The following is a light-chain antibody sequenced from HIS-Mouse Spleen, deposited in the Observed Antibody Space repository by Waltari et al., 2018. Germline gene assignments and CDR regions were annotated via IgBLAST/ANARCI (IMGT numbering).Light chain of an antibody. Sequence: EIVMTHSPATLSVSPGEESTLPCRAIQGVSNNLAWYHQKPGQAPRILIYGASTRDTGIPARFSGSGSGTEFTLTISSMQSEDFAVYYCQQYNSWPGTFGQGTKVEIK. V-gene: IGKV3-15*01. CDR1: QGVSNN. CDR2: GAS. J-gene: IGKJ1*01. CDR3: QQYNSWPGT.